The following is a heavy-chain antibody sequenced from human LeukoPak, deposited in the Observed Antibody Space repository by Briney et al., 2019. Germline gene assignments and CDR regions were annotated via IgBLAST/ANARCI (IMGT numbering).Heavy chain of an antibody. J-gene: IGHJ3*02. Sequence: GASVKVSFKASGYTFTIYGISWVRQAPGQELEWMGWISAYNGNTNYAQKLQGRVTMTTDTSTSTAYMELRSLRSDDTAVYYCARDYGDYASGFAFDIWGQGTMVTVSS. CDR1: GYTFTIYG. CDR2: ISAYNGNT. D-gene: IGHD4-17*01. CDR3: ARDYGDYASGFAFDI. V-gene: IGHV1-18*01.